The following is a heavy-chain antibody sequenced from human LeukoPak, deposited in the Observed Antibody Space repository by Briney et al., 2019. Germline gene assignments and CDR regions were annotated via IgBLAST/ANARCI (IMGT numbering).Heavy chain of an antibody. V-gene: IGHV4-59*01. D-gene: IGHD6-19*01. CDR2: INYSGST. CDR1: GGSISSYY. Sequence: SETLSLTCTVSGGSISSYYWSWIRQPPGKGLEWIGYINYSGSTNYNPSLKSRVTISVDTSKNQFSLKLSSVTAADTAVYYCARTRSSGWYGLDYWGQGTLVTVSS. CDR3: ARTRSSGWYGLDY. J-gene: IGHJ4*02.